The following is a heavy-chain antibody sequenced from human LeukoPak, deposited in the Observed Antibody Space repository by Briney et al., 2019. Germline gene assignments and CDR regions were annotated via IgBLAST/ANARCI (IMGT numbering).Heavy chain of an antibody. CDR2: IYYSGST. CDR3: ARDRDDYGDPDAFDI. J-gene: IGHJ3*02. V-gene: IGHV4-39*07. D-gene: IGHD4-17*01. CDR1: GGSISSNNYY. Sequence: PSETLSLTCTVSGGSISSNNYYWGWIRQPPGKGLEWIGSIYYSGSTYYNPSLKSRVTISVDTSKNQFSLKLRSVTAADTAVYYCARDRDDYGDPDAFDIWGQGTMVTVSS.